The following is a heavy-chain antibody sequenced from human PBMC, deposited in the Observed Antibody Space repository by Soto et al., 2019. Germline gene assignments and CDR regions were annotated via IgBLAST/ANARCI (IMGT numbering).Heavy chain of an antibody. Sequence: EVQLLESGGGLVQPGGSLRLSCAASGFTVSSNYMSWVSQAPGKGLEWVSVIYSGGSTYYADSVKGRFTISRDNSKNTLYLQMNSLRAEDTAVYYCARDGTTVTTALSDWGQGTLVTVSS. D-gene: IGHD4-17*01. CDR1: GFTVSSNY. J-gene: IGHJ4*02. V-gene: IGHV3-66*01. CDR3: ARDGTTVTTALSD. CDR2: IYSGGST.